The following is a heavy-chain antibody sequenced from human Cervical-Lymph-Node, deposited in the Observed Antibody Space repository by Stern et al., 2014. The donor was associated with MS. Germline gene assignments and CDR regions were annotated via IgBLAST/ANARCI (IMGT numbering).Heavy chain of an antibody. CDR3: ARGDRN. J-gene: IGHJ4*02. V-gene: IGHV4-61*02. Sequence: QLQLQESGPGLVKPSQTLSLTCTVSGGSISSGSYYWSWIRQPAGKGLEWIGRIYTSGSTNYNPSLKSRVTISVDTPKNQFPLKLSSVTAADTAVYYCARGDRNWGQGTLVTVSS. D-gene: IGHD2-15*01. CDR1: GGSISSGSYY. CDR2: IYTSGST.